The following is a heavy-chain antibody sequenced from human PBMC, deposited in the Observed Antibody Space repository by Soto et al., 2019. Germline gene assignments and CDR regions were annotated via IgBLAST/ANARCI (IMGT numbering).Heavy chain of an antibody. D-gene: IGHD3-10*01. CDR1: VYSFPGYP. CDR2: INPKSGGT. V-gene: IGHV1-2*02. J-gene: IGHJ4*02. Sequence: ASVKVSCQTYVYSFPGYPVHWVRQAPGPGPEWMGWINPKSGGTKYAQKFQGRVTMTRDTSISTVFMELSSVTSDDPAVYYCEREVLARGNFIMVKLFDSWGQGSLVTVSS. CDR3: EREVLARGNFIMVKLFDS.